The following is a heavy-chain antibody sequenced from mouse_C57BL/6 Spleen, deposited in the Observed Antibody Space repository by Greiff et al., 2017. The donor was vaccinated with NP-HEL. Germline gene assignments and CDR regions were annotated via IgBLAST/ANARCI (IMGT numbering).Heavy chain of an antibody. J-gene: IGHJ4*01. CDR1: GYAFSSSW. Sequence: VQLQQSGPELVKPGASVKISCKASGYAFSSSWMNWVKQRPGKGLEWIGRIYPGDGDTNYNGKFKGTATLTADKSSSTAYMQLSSLTSEDSAVYFCAREGSSMRYYAMDYWGQGTSVTVSS. V-gene: IGHV1-82*01. CDR3: AREGSSMRYYAMDY. D-gene: IGHD2-4*01. CDR2: IYPGDGDT.